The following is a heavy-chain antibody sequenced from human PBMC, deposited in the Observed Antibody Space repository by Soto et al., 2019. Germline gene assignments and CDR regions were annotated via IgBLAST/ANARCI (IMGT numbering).Heavy chain of an antibody. CDR1: GFSFRNYA. V-gene: IGHV3-23*01. CDR3: ANGRATYGLLTHDY. D-gene: IGHD3-10*01. J-gene: IGHJ4*02. Sequence: EVQLLESGGGLVQPRGSLRLSCAASGFSFRNYAMSWVRQAPGKGLEWISTLTGSSSNIYYADSVKGRFAISRDNSRNTLYLQMNSLTAEDTAVYYCANGRATYGLLTHDYWGQGTLVTVSS. CDR2: LTGSSSNI.